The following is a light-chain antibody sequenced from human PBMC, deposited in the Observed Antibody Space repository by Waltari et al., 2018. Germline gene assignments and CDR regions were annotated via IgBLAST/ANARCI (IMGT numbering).Light chain of an antibody. CDR1: ESVSRY. J-gene: IGKJ4*01. CDR2: DTS. CDR3: QQRSLWPLT. Sequence: EIVLTQSPATLSLFAGERATLSCRASESVSRYLGWYQQKPGQAPRLLIYDTSIRATGVPARFIGSGYGTDFTLTFSSLEPEDFALYFCQQRSLWPLTFGGGTKVEI. V-gene: IGKV3-11*01.